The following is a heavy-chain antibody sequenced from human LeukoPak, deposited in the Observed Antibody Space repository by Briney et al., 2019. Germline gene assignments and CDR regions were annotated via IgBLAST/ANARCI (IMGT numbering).Heavy chain of an antibody. CDR3: ARVIKDVEDGCNWSPNCFDP. D-gene: IGHD5-24*01. CDR2: MNPNSGNT. V-gene: IGHV1-8*03. Sequence: GASVKVSCKASGYTFTSYDINWVRQATGQGLEWMGWMNPNSGNTGYAQKFQGRVTITRNTSISTAYMELSSLRSEDTAVYYCARVIKDVEDGCNWSPNCFDPWGQGTLVTVSS. J-gene: IGHJ5*02. CDR1: GYTFTSYD.